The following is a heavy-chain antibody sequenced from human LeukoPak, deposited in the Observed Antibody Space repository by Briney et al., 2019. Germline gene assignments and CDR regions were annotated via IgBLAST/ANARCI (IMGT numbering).Heavy chain of an antibody. D-gene: IGHD1-26*01. CDR2: ISGSGGST. V-gene: IGHV3-23*01. CDR1: GIIFRDA. CDR3: AKDKEGGATYFDY. Sequence: GGSLRLSCVVSGIIFRDAWMNWVRQTPGKGLEWVSAISGSGGSTYYADSVKGRFTISRDNSKNTLYLQMNSLRAEDTAVYYCAKDKEGGATYFDYWGQGTLVTVSS. J-gene: IGHJ4*02.